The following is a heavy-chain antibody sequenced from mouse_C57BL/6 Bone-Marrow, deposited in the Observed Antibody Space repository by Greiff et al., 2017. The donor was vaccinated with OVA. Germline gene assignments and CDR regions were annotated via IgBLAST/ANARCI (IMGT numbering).Heavy chain of an antibody. CDR2: IHPNSGST. CDR1: GYTFTSYW. V-gene: IGHV1-64*01. CDR3: ARYYSNSYYYAIDY. D-gene: IGHD2-5*01. Sequence: VQLQQPGAELVKPGASVKLSCKASGYTFTSYWMHWVKQRPGQGLEWIGMIHPNSGSTNYNEKFKSKATLTVDKSSSTAYMQLSSLTSEDSAVYYCARYYSNSYYYAIDYWGQGTSVTVSS. J-gene: IGHJ4*01.